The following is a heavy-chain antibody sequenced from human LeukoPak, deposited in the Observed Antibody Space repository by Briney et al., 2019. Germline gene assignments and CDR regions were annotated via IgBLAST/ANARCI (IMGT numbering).Heavy chain of an antibody. J-gene: IGHJ4*02. CDR3: ARDTTILEYYFDY. D-gene: IGHD2-21*01. CDR2: ISSSGSYI. Sequence: GGSLRLSCAASGFTFSSYSMNWVRQAPGKGLEWVSSISSSGSYIYHADSVKGRFTISRDNAKNSLYLQMNSLRAEDTAVYYCARDTTILEYYFDYWGQGTLVTVSS. V-gene: IGHV3-21*01. CDR1: GFTFSSYS.